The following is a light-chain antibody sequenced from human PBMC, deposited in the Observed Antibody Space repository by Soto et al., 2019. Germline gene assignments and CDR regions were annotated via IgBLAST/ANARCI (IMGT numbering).Light chain of an antibody. CDR1: QSLRGW. CDR2: KVS. CDR3: LQYNRLYT. Sequence: DIQMTQSPSTLSAAVGDRGTITCRASQSLRGWLAWYQQKPGKAPKLLIYKVSSLESGVSSRFSGSGSGTVFTLTINRLQPDDSATYYCLQYNRLYTFGQGTKLNIK. J-gene: IGKJ2*01. V-gene: IGKV1-5*03.